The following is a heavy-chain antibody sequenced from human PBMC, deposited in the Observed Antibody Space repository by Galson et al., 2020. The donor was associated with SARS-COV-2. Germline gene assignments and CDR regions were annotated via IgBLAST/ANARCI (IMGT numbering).Heavy chain of an antibody. CDR1: GVSISSYY. D-gene: IGHD3-22*01. Sequence: SETLSLTCTVSGVSISSYYWSWIRQPPDTGLEWNGYIYYSGSTNYNPSLTRRVTISVDTSKNQFSLKLSPVTAADTAVYYCARESDDSSGYYLAYFDYWGQGALVTVSS. CDR3: ARESDDSSGYYLAYFDY. J-gene: IGHJ4*02. V-gene: IGHV4-59*01. CDR2: IYYSGST.